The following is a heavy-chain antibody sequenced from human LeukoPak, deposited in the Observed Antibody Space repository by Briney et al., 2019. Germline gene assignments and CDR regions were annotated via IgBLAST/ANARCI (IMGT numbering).Heavy chain of an antibody. Sequence: SVKVSSKASGGTFSSYAISWVRQAPGQGLEWMGGIIPIFGTANYAQKFQGRVTITTDESTSTAYMELSSLRSEDTAVYYCARDRRWYSSGWYGIDYWGQGTLVTVSS. J-gene: IGHJ4*02. V-gene: IGHV1-69*05. CDR3: ARDRRWYSSGWYGIDY. D-gene: IGHD6-19*01. CDR2: IIPIFGTA. CDR1: GGTFSSYA.